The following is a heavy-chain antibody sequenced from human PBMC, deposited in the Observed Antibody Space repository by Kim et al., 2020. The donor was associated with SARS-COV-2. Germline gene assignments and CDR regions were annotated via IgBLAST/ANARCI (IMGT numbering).Heavy chain of an antibody. CDR3: ARGVWSDN. D-gene: IGHD1-1*01. V-gene: IGHV1-46*01. J-gene: IGHJ4*02. Sequence: GSTTYAPKIQGRVTMTSETSTSTVYMELSSLRSEDTAMYYCARGVWSDNWGQGTLVTVSS. CDR2: GST.